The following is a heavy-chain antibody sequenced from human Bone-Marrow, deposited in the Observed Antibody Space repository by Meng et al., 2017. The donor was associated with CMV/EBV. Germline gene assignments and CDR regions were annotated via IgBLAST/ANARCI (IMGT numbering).Heavy chain of an antibody. D-gene: IGHD3-3*01. CDR2: IRYDGSNK. CDR3: AKDRFLEWLLGSYFDY. Sequence: EGSLRLSCAASGFTFSSYGMHWVRQAPGKGLERVAFIRYDGSNKYYADSVKGRFTISRDNSKNTLYLQMNSLRAEDTAVYYCAKDRFLEWLLGSYFDYWGQGTLVTVSS. J-gene: IGHJ4*02. V-gene: IGHV3-30*02. CDR1: GFTFSSYG.